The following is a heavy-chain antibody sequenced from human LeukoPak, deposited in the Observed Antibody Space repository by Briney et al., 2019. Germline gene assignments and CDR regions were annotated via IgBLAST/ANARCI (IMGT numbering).Heavy chain of an antibody. CDR3: ARGTYSGSYFDY. Sequence: GGSLRLSCAASGFTFSSYWMTWVRQAPGKGLEWVANIKPDGSQIYYVDSVKGRFTISRDNAKDSLYLQMNSLRAEDTAVYYCARGTYSGSYFDYWGQGTLVTVFS. V-gene: IGHV3-7*01. CDR1: GFTFSSYW. CDR2: IKPDGSQI. J-gene: IGHJ4*02. D-gene: IGHD1-26*01.